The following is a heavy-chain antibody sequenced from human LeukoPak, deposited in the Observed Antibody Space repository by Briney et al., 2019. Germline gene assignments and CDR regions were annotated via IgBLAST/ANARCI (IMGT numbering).Heavy chain of an antibody. CDR1: GYSISSGYY. CDR3: AGGKSRGSHIDY. D-gene: IGHD1-26*01. CDR2: IYHSGST. V-gene: IGHV4-38-2*02. Sequence: PSETLSLTCTVSGYSISSGYYWGWIRQPPGKGLEWIGSIYHSGSTYYNPSLKSRVTISVDTSKNQFSLKLSSVTAADTAVYYCAGGKSRGSHIDYWGQGTLVTVSS. J-gene: IGHJ4*02.